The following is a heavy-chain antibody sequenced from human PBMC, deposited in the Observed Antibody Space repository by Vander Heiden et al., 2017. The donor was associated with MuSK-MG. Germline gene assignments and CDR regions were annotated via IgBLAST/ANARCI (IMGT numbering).Heavy chain of an antibody. CDR3: AKGLSSSSYDAFDI. CDR1: GFTFDDYA. V-gene: IGHV3-9*01. J-gene: IGHJ3*02. CDR2: ISWNSGSI. Sequence: EVQLVASGGGLVQPARSLRLSCAASGFTFDDYAMHWVRQAPGKGLEWVSGISWNSGSIGYADSVKGRFTISRDNAKNSLYLQMNSLRAEDTALYYCAKGLSSSSYDAFDIWGQGTMVTVSS. D-gene: IGHD6-13*01.